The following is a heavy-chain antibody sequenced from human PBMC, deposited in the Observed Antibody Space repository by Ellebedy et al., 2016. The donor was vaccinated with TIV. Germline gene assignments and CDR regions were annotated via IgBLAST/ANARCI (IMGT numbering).Heavy chain of an antibody. J-gene: IGHJ4*02. Sequence: ASVKVSXKASRYTFTNYYMHWVRQAPGQGLEWMGMINPSGGRTTYAQNFQGRVTTTRDTSASTVYLELSSLRSEDTAVYYCARSLGPRAVAGLDYWGQGTLVTVSS. CDR2: INPSGGRT. CDR1: RYTFTNYY. D-gene: IGHD6-19*01. CDR3: ARSLGPRAVAGLDY. V-gene: IGHV1-46*01.